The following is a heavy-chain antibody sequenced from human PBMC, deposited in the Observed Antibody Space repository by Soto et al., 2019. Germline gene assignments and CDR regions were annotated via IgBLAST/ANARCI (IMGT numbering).Heavy chain of an antibody. D-gene: IGHD6-19*01. Sequence: VQLVQSGAEVRKPGSSVKVSCQVSGVTFSTSTITWVRQAPGQGLEWMGSIIPILGTAKSTQKFQGRVTITADESASVAYMELSSLTSEDTALYYCARAGFVSGWNEFSGMDVWGQGTTVTFSS. V-gene: IGHV1-69*11. CDR2: IIPILGTA. CDR3: ARAGFVSGWNEFSGMDV. J-gene: IGHJ6*02. CDR1: GVTFSTST.